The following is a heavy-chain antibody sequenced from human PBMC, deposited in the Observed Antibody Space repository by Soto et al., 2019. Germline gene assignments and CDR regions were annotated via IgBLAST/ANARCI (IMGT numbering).Heavy chain of an antibody. CDR1: GGTFNTYA. Sequence: HVQLVQSGAEMKKPGSSVKVSCQSSGGTFNTYAMNRGRQAPGQGPEWMGDISPMFGAANYAPKFQGRVTITADESTGTSYMQLSSLTSEDTALYFCAREVQVHTPAFVYWGQGTLVTVSS. V-gene: IGHV1-69*19. J-gene: IGHJ4*02. CDR2: ISPMFGAA. D-gene: IGHD3-10*01. CDR3: AREVQVHTPAFVY.